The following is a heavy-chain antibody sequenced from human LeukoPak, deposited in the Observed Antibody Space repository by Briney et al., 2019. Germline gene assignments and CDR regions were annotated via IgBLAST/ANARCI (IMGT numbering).Heavy chain of an antibody. CDR2: IIPIFGTA. V-gene: IGHV1-69*05. Sequence: SVKVSCKASGYTFTSYGISWVRQAPGQGLEWVGGIIPIFGTANYAQKFQGRVTITTDESTSTAYMELSSLRSEDTAVYYCARTGYCSSTSCYHRWGRAFDIWGQGTMVTVSS. CDR1: GYTFTSYG. D-gene: IGHD2-2*01. J-gene: IGHJ3*02. CDR3: ARTGYCSSTSCYHRWGRAFDI.